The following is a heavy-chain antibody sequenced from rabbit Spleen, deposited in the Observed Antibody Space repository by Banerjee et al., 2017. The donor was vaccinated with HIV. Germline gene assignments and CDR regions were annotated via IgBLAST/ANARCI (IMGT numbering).Heavy chain of an antibody. CDR2: IYAGKGST. J-gene: IGHJ4*01. V-gene: IGHV1S45*01. CDR1: GFDFSSYYM. Sequence: QEQLKETGGGLVQPGGSLTLSCKASGFDFSSYYMSWVRQAPGKGLEWIGIIYAGKGSTDYASWVNGRFTIYRASWTAVTLQMTSLTVADTATYFCARDLPGVIGWNLNLWGPGTLVTVS. D-gene: IGHD1-1*01. CDR3: ARDLPGVIGWNLNL.